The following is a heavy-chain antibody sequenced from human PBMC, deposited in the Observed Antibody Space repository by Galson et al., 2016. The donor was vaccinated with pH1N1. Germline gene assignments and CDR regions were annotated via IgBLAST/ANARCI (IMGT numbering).Heavy chain of an antibody. Sequence: TLSLTCTVSGGSITSDSDFWTWIRQPAGKGLEWIGRVSGTGSTNYNPSLKSRVTISIDTSKSQLSLKMASVTAADTAVYFCARESLEWLIISGHRVQLNWFDPWGQGTLVTVSS. D-gene: IGHD3-3*01. CDR3: ARESLEWLIISGHRVQLNWFDP. J-gene: IGHJ5*02. CDR1: GGSITSDSDF. CDR2: VSGTGST. V-gene: IGHV4-61*02.